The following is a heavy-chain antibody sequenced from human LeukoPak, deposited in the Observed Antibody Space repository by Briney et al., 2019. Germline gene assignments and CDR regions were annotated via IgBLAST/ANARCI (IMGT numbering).Heavy chain of an antibody. V-gene: IGHV4-34*01. Sequence: SETLSLTCAVYGGSFSGYYWSWIRQPPGKGLEWIGEINHSGTTNYNPSLKSRVTISVDTSKNQFSLKLSSVTAADTAVYYCSRERVLRYWGQGTLVTVSS. CDR2: INHSGTT. J-gene: IGHJ4*02. CDR3: SRERVLRY. CDR1: GGSFSGYY.